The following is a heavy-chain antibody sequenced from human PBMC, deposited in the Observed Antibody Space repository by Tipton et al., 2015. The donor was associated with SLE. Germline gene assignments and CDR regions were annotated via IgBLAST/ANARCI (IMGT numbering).Heavy chain of an antibody. Sequence: TLSLTYTVSGGSISSSSYYWGWIRQPPGKGLEWIGSIYYSGSTYYNPSLKSRVTISVDTSKNQFSLKLSSVTAADTAVYYCAGRAAGGAFDIWGQGTMVTVSS. CDR1: GGSISSSSYY. CDR2: IYYSGST. V-gene: IGHV4-39*01. D-gene: IGHD3-10*01. J-gene: IGHJ3*02. CDR3: AGRAAGGAFDI.